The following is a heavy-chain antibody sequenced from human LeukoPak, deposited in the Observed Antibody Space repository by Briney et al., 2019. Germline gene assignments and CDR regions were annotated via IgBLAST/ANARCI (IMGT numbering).Heavy chain of an antibody. CDR2: ISSSSSTI. Sequence: PGGSLRLSCAASGFTFSSYSMNWVRQAPGKGLEWVSYISSSSSTIYYADSVKGRFTISRDNAKNSLYLQMNSLRAEDTAVYYCARDRRYQLLSNYYYYMDVWGKGTTVTVSS. J-gene: IGHJ6*03. CDR3: ARDRRYQLLSNYYYYMDV. V-gene: IGHV3-48*04. CDR1: GFTFSSYS. D-gene: IGHD2-2*01.